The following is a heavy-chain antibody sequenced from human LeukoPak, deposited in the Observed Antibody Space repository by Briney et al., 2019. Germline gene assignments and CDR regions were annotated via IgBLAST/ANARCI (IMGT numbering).Heavy chain of an antibody. J-gene: IGHJ4*02. CDR2: INPNSGGT. V-gene: IGHV1-2*02. CDR1: GYTFTGYY. D-gene: IGHD3-3*01. Sequence: GASVKVSCTASGYTFTGYYMHWVRQAPGQGLEWMGWINPNSGGTNYAQKFQGRVTMTRDTSISTVYMELSRLRSDDTAVYYCARVALFWSGYYFDYWGQGTLVTVSS. CDR3: ARVALFWSGYYFDY.